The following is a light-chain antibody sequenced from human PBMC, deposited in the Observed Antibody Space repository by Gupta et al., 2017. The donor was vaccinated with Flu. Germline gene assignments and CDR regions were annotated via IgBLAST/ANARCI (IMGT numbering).Light chain of an antibody. CDR2: GNN. V-gene: IGLV1-40*01. CDR1: SSNIGTVYD. Sequence: QSVLTQPPSVSRAPGQRITISCTGSSSNIGTVYDVHWYQQLPGTAPKLLIYGNNNRPSGVPDRFSGSKSGTSASLAITGLQAEDEADYYCQSYDSSLIGFVFGTGTRVTVL. CDR3: QSYDSSLIGFV. J-gene: IGLJ1*01.